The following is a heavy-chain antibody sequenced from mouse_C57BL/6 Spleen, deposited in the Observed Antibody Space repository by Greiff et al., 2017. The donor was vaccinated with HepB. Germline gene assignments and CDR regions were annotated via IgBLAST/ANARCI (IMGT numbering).Heavy chain of an antibody. CDR2: ISYDGSN. V-gene: IGHV3-6*01. J-gene: IGHJ3*01. CDR1: GYSITSGYY. CDR3: ARGRLRFAY. Sequence: ESGPGLVKPSQSLSLTCSVTGYSITSGYYWNWIRQFPGNKLEWMGYISYDGSNNYNPSLKNRISITRDTSKNQFFLKLNSVTTEDTATYYCARGRLRFAYWGQGTLVTVSA.